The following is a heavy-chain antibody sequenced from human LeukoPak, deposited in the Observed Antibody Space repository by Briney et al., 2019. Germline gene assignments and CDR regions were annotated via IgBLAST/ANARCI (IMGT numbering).Heavy chain of an antibody. CDR3: ARDRNTDFWSGYYTNYCDY. V-gene: IGHV3-7*01. D-gene: IGHD3-3*01. Sequence: GGSLRPSCAASGFTLSTYWMNWVRQAPGKGLEWVATIKQDGSEKYYVDSVKGRFTISRDKAKNSLYLQMDSLRAEDTAVYYCARDRNTDFWSGYYTNYCDYWGQGTLVTVSS. CDR2: IKQDGSEK. CDR1: GFTLSTYW. J-gene: IGHJ4*02.